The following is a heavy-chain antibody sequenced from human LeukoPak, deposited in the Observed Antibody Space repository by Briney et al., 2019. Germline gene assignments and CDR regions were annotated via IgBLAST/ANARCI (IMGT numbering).Heavy chain of an antibody. J-gene: IGHJ4*02. D-gene: IGHD2-2*01. V-gene: IGHV4-59*08. CDR3: ARHRRSTTCYSPFDY. Sequence: KTSETLSLTCTVSGGSISSYYWSWIRQPPGKGLEWIGSIYHSGSTYYNPSLKSRVTISVDTSKNQFSLKLSSVTAADTAVYYCARHRRSTTCYSPFDYWGQGTLVTVSS. CDR1: GGSISSYY. CDR2: IYHSGST.